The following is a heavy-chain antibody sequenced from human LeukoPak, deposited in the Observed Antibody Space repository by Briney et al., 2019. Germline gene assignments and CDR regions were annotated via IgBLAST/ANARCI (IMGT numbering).Heavy chain of an antibody. J-gene: IGHJ6*02. CDR3: ARREGYPSYGMDV. V-gene: IGHV4-38-2*02. Sequence: SETLSLTCTVSGYSISSGYYWGWIRQPPGKGLEWIGSIYHSGSTYYNPSLKSRDTISVDTSKNQFSLKLSSVTAADTAVYYCARREGYPSYGMDVWGQGTTVTVSS. CDR2: IYHSGST. D-gene: IGHD2-15*01. CDR1: GYSISSGYY.